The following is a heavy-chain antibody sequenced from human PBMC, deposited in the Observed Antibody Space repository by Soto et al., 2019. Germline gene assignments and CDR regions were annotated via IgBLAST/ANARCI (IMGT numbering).Heavy chain of an antibody. CDR2: IIPIFGTA. Sequence: SVTVSCQASGGTFSSYAISWVRQAPGQGLEWMGGIIPIFGTANYAQKFQGRVTITADESTSTAYMELSSLRSEDTAVYYCAREAEYDILTGTFDYWGQGTLVTVSS. CDR3: AREAEYDILTGTFDY. CDR1: GGTFSSYA. J-gene: IGHJ4*02. D-gene: IGHD3-9*01. V-gene: IGHV1-69*13.